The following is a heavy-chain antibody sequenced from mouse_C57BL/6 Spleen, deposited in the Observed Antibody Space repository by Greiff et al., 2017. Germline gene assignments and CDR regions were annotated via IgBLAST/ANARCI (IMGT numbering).Heavy chain of an antibody. CDR3: ARDRGSDTARTFAY. CDR2: SSDGGSYT. Sequence: EVMLVESGGGLVKPGGSLKLSCAASGFTFSSYAMSWVRQTPEKRLEWVATSSDGGSYTYYPDNVKGRFTISRDNAKNNLYLQMSHLKSEDTAMYYCARDRGSDTARTFAYWGQGTLVTVSA. J-gene: IGHJ3*01. CDR1: GFTFSSYA. D-gene: IGHD1-2*01. V-gene: IGHV5-4*01.